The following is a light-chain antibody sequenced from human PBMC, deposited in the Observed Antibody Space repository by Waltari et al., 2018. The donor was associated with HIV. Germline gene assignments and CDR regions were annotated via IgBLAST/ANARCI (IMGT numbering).Light chain of an antibody. V-gene: IGLV1-44*01. CDR1: RSSIGRTT. CDR3: AAWDDSLNVWV. Sequence: HSVLPQPPSASGTPGQMVPISCSGGRSSIGRTTVDWSQQVPGMAPKLLIYSNDQRPSGIPDRFSGSKSGTSASLAVSGLQSEDEADYYCAAWDDSLNVWVFGGGTKLTVL. J-gene: IGLJ3*02. CDR2: SND.